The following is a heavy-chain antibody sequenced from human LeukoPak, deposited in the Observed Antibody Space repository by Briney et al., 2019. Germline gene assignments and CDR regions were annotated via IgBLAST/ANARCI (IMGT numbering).Heavy chain of an antibody. Sequence: EASVKVSCKASGYTFTNYAVHWVRQAPGQGLEWMGWINTNTGNPTYAQGFTGRFVFSLDTSVSTPYLQISSLKAEDTAVYYCARGPLWWPYPEYDYWGQGTLVTVSS. CDR1: GYTFTNYA. V-gene: IGHV7-4-1*02. CDR3: ARGPLWWPYPEYDY. CDR2: INTNTGNP. J-gene: IGHJ4*02. D-gene: IGHD2-21*01.